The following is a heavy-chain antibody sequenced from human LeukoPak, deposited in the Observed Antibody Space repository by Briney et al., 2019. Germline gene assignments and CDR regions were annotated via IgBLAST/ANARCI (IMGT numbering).Heavy chain of an antibody. CDR3: ASNGENSGTFLQFDC. D-gene: IGHD1-26*01. CDR2: VYSGGNT. J-gene: IGHJ4*02. V-gene: IGHV3-66*02. Sequence: GGSLRLSCAASGFTVSTTYLSWLRQAPGKGREWVSVVYSGGNTYYTDSVKGRFTISRDNSKNTLYLQMNSLRAEDTAVYYCASNGENSGTFLQFDCWGQGTLVTVSS. CDR1: GFTVSTTY.